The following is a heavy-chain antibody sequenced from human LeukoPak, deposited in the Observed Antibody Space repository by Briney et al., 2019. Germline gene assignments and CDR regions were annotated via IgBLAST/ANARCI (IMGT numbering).Heavy chain of an antibody. J-gene: IGHJ4*02. D-gene: IGHD3-22*01. CDR2: ISSSGSTI. CDR3: ARGSGGGMIVVVYFDY. V-gene: IGHV3-48*03. CDR1: GFTFSSYE. Sequence: GGSLRLSCAASGFTFSSYEMNWVRRAPGEGLEWVSYISSSGSTIYYADSVKGRFTISRDNAKNSLYLQMNSLRAEDMAVDYCARGSGGGMIVVVYFDYWGQGTLVTVSS.